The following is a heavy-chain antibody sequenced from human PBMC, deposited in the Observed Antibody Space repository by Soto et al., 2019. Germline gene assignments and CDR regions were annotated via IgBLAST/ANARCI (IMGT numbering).Heavy chain of an antibody. CDR1: GFTFSSYA. Sequence: GWSLRLSCAASGFTFSSYAMSWVRQAPGKGLEWVSAISGSGGSTYYADSVKGRFTISRDNSKNTLYLQMNSLRAEDTAVYYCAKGSRRTYYYDSSGSPDYFDYWGQGTLVTVSS. D-gene: IGHD3-22*01. CDR3: AKGSRRTYYYDSSGSPDYFDY. V-gene: IGHV3-23*01. J-gene: IGHJ4*02. CDR2: ISGSGGST.